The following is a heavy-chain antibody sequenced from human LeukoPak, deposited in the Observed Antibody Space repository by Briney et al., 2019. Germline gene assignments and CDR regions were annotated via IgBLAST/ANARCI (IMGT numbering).Heavy chain of an antibody. J-gene: IGHJ5*02. Sequence: SETLSLTCTVSGGSISSSSYYWGWIRQPPGKGLEWIGSIYYSGSTYYNPSLKSRVTISVDTSKNQFSLKLSSVTAADTAVYYCARDMVRGVPPLNWFDRWGQGTLVTVSS. V-gene: IGHV4-39*01. D-gene: IGHD3-10*01. CDR2: IYYSGST. CDR1: GGSISSSSYY. CDR3: ARDMVRGVPPLNWFDR.